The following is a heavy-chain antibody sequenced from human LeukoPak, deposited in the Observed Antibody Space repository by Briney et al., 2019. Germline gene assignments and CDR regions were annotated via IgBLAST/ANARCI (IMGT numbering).Heavy chain of an antibody. D-gene: IGHD6-13*01. CDR3: ARAVAAAGHNWFDP. CDR2: IYYSGST. J-gene: IGHJ5*02. V-gene: IGHV4-59*12. Sequence: GYIYYSGSTNYNPSLKSRVTISVDTSKNQFSLKLSSVTAADTAVYYCARAVAAAGHNWFDPWGQGTLVTVSS.